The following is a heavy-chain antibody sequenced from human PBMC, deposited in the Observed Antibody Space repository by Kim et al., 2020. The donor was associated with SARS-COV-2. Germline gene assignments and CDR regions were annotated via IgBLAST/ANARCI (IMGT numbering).Heavy chain of an antibody. CDR1: GFSFSSYS. D-gene: IGHD5-12*01. CDR3: AKDVQPDNGYDLDL. CDR2: IYPDGSTT. J-gene: IGHJ4*02. V-gene: IGHV3-23*03. Sequence: GGSLRLSCAACGFSFSSYSMAWVRQAPGKGLEWVSYIYPDGSTTYYADSVKGRFTISRDNSKTTLYLQMNSLRADDTALYFCAKDVQPDNGYDLDLWGQGTLVTVSS.